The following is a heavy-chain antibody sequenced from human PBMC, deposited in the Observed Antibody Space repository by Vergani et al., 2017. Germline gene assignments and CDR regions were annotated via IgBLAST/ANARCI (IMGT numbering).Heavy chain of an antibody. CDR3: ARDRGPRGTTWRVFDY. CDR1: GGSISSYY. J-gene: IGHJ4*02. CDR2: IYYSGST. V-gene: IGHV4-59*12. D-gene: IGHD1-1*01. Sequence: QVQLQESGPGLVKPSETLSLTCTVSGGSISSYYWSWIRQPPGKGLEWIGYIYYSGSTNSNPSLKIRVTISVDTSKNQFSLKLSSVTAADTAVYYCARDRGPRGTTWRVFDYWGQGTLVTVSS.